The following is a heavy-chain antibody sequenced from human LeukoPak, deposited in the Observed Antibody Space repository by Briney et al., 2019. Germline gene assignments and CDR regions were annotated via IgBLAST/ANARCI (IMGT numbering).Heavy chain of an antibody. CDR3: VREGYFVFDF. V-gene: IGHV3-7*01. CDR2: TKKDGSEK. D-gene: IGHD2-21*01. Sequence: GGSLRLSCAASGFTFSTYWMSWVRQAPGKGLEWVANTKKDGSEKYYVDSVKGRFTISRDNAKNSLYLQMNSLRVEDTAVYYCVREGYFVFDFWGQGALVTVSS. CDR1: GFTFSTYW. J-gene: IGHJ4*02.